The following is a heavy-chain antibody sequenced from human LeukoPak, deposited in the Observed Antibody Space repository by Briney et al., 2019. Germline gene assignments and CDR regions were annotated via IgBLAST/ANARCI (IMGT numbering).Heavy chain of an antibody. Sequence: GGSLRLSCAASGFTFSDYPMHWARQAPGKGLEYVSAISSDGSSTYYADSVKGRFTISRDNSKNTLYLQMGSLRDEVMAVYYCARDPRTGGPPSGYYEHWGQGTLVTVSS. V-gene: IGHV3-64*02. D-gene: IGHD6-25*01. CDR1: GFTFSDYP. CDR3: ARDPRTGGPPSGYYEH. J-gene: IGHJ1*01. CDR2: ISSDGSST.